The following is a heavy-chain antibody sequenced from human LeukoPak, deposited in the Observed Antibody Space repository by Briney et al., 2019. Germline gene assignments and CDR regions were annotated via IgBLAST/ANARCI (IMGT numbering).Heavy chain of an antibody. Sequence: PGGSLRLSCAASGFIFRTYGMNWVRQAPGKGLEWVSSISSSSTYIYYADSVKGRFTISRDNAKNSLYLQMNSLRAEDTAVYYCATKKVGATHFNYWGQGTLVTVSS. J-gene: IGHJ4*02. V-gene: IGHV3-21*01. CDR1: GFIFRTYG. CDR2: ISSSSTYI. CDR3: ATKKVGATHFNY. D-gene: IGHD1-26*01.